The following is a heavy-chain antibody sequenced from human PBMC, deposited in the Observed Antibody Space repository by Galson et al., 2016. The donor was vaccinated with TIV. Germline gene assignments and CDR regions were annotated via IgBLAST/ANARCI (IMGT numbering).Heavy chain of an antibody. D-gene: IGHD1-1*01. J-gene: IGHJ4*02. CDR3: AKEVQRRLPF. CDR2: ISSDGSHI. CDR1: GPTFTYYP. Sequence: SLRLSCADAGPTFTYYPMHWVRQAPGKGLEWVAVISSDGSHISYADSVKGRFTISRDNSKNTLYLQMTTLRTEDPAVYYCAKEVQRRLPFWGQGTLVTVSS. V-gene: IGHV3-30-3*01.